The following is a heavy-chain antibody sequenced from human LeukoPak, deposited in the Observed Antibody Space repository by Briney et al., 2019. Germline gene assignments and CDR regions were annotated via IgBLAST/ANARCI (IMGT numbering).Heavy chain of an antibody. CDR2: IKQDGSKK. J-gene: IGHJ4*02. CDR1: GFTLSSYW. V-gene: IGHV3-7*05. CDR3: ARDGLAWASGIDYGWCDC. Sequence: SGGSLRLSCAASGFTLSSYWMTWVRQAPGKGLEWVANIKQDGSKKNYVDPVKGRFSIYRDKAKISLYLQMDSLRAEDTAVYYCARDGLAWASGIDYGWCDCWGRGTGVTVSS. D-gene: IGHD4-17*01.